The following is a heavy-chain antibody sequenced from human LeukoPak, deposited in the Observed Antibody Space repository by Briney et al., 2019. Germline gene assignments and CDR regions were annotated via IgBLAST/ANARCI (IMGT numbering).Heavy chain of an antibody. D-gene: IGHD1-7*01. V-gene: IGHV4-34*01. CDR3: ARAGTNNHYYYYYMDV. CDR1: GGSFSGYY. Sequence: PSETLSLTCAVYGGSFSGYYWSWIRQPPGKGLEWIGEINHSGSTNYNPSLKSRVTISVDTSKNQFSLKLSSVTAADTAVYYCARAGTNNHYYYYYMDVWGKGTTVTVSS. J-gene: IGHJ6*03. CDR2: INHSGST.